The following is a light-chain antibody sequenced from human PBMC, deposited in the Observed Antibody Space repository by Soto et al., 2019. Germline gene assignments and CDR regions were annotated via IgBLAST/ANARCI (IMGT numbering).Light chain of an antibody. V-gene: IGKV3-20*01. J-gene: IGKJ3*01. CDR1: QRVAGTF. CDR2: GTS. CDR3: LQYGNSPFT. Sequence: EIVLTQSPGTLSLSPGERATLSCRANQRVAGTFLAWYQQKPGQAPRLLISGTSRRATGIPDRFSGSGSGTDFTLTISRLEPEDFAVYYCLQYGNSPFTFGPGTKVDI.